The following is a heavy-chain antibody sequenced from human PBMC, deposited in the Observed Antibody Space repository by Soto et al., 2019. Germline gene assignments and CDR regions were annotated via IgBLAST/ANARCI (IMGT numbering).Heavy chain of an antibody. CDR1: GGSISSYY. CDR3: ATTHCRSTSRRPYNWFDP. D-gene: IGHD2-2*01. CDR2: IYNSGTT. V-gene: IGHV4-59*08. Sequence: PSETLSLTCTVSGGSISSYYWSWIRQSPGKGLEWITHIYNSGTTNYNPSLKSRVTISVDTSKNQFSLKLSSVTAADTAAYYCATTHCRSTSRRPYNWFDPWGQGTLVTVS. J-gene: IGHJ5*02.